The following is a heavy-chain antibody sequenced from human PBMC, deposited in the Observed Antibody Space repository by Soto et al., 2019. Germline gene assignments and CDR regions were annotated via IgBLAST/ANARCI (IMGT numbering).Heavy chain of an antibody. J-gene: IGHJ3*02. Sequence: QVQLVQSGAEVKKPGASVKVSCKASGYTVTGYYMHWVRQAPGQGLEWKGGINPNSGGTNYAQKFQGWVSMSRDRSICTADMDESRGKSDDTAVNSCASVALPETRAAFDIWGQGKMVTVSS. V-gene: IGHV1-2*04. CDR1: GYTVTGYY. CDR2: INPNSGGT. D-gene: IGHD2-2*01. CDR3: ASVALPETRAAFDI.